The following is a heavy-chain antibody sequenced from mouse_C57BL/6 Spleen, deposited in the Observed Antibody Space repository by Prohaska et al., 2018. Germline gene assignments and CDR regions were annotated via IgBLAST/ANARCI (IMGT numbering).Heavy chain of an antibody. Sequence: EVKLLQSGGGLVQPGGSLTLSCSASGIDFSRYCMSWVRQTPGKGLEWIGEINSDSRTINDAPSLKDKLIISRDNGKNTLYLQMSKGRCEETALYYCARVLGDYWGQGTSVTVSS. CDR2: INSDSRTI. CDR3: ARVLGDY. J-gene: IGHJ4*01. V-gene: IGHV4-1*01. CDR1: GIDFSRYC.